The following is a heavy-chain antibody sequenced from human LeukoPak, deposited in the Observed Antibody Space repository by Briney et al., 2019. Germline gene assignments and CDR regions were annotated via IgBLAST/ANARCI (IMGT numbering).Heavy chain of an antibody. CDR1: GYTFTSYY. J-gene: IGHJ4*02. Sequence: ASVKVSCKASGYTFTSYYMHWVRQAPGQGLEWMGIINPSGGSTSYAQKFQGRVTMTRDTSTSTVYMELSSLRSEDTAVYYCARDFESSGWYIGGEYYFDYWGQGTLVTVSS. CDR2: INPSGGST. D-gene: IGHD6-19*01. V-gene: IGHV1-46*01. CDR3: ARDFESSGWYIGGEYYFDY.